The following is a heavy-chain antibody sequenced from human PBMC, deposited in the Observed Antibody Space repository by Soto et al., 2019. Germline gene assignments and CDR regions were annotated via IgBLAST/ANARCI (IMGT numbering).Heavy chain of an antibody. CDR3: ARVGAYSSSPDY. J-gene: IGHJ4*02. V-gene: IGHV3-21*01. CDR2: ISSSSSYI. CDR1: GFTFSSYS. D-gene: IGHD6-13*01. Sequence: EVQLVESGGGLVKPGGSLRLSCAASGFTFSSYSMNWVRQAPGKGLEWVSSISSSSSYIYYADSVKGRFTISRDNAKNTLYLQMNSLRAEDTAVYYCARVGAYSSSPDYWGQGTLVTVSS.